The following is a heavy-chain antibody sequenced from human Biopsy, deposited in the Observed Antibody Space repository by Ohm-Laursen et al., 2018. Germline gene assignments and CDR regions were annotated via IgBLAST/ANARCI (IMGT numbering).Heavy chain of an antibody. V-gene: IGHV1-2*02. Sequence: GSSVKVSCKASGYTFTDYFLHWVRQAPGQGPEWMGWISPSSGATNYAQKFQGRVTMTRVTSATTGYMELSSLRSDGTAVYYCARDIMNPIGGLVARSDVFDVWGQGTMVTVSS. CDR3: ARDIMNPIGGLVARSDVFDV. CDR2: ISPSSGAT. D-gene: IGHD3-16*02. J-gene: IGHJ3*01. CDR1: GYTFTDYF.